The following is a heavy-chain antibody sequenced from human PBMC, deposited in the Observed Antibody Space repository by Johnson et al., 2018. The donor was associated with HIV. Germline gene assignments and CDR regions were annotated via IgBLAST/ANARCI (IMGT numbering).Heavy chain of an antibody. Sequence: QVQLVESGGGVVQPGRSLRLSCAASGFTFGSYGMHWVRQAPGKGLEWVAVISYDGNNKYYADSVKGRFTISRDSARKSLYLQMNSLTAADTALYYCVKDIGYGGPSDGAFDIWGQGTMVTVSS. D-gene: IGHD4/OR15-4a*01. J-gene: IGHJ3*02. V-gene: IGHV3-30*18. CDR2: ISYDGNNK. CDR3: VKDIGYGGPSDGAFDI. CDR1: GFTFGSYG.